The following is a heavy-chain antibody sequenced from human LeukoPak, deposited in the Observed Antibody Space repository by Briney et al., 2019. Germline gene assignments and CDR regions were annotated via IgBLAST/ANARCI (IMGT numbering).Heavy chain of an antibody. CDR3: ARWTQGYGENWVDP. J-gene: IGHJ5*02. V-gene: IGHV4-34*01. Sequence: SETLSLTCAVYGGSFSGYYWSWIRQPPGKGLEWIGEINHSGSTNYNPSIQSRVTISVDTSKHQFSLKLSSVTAADTAVYYCARWTQGYGENWVDPWGQGTLLTVSS. D-gene: IGHD4-17*01. CDR2: INHSGST. CDR1: GGSFSGYY.